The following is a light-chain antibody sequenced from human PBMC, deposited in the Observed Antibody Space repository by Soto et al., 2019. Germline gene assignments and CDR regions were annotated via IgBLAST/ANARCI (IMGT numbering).Light chain of an antibody. J-gene: IGKJ4*01. V-gene: IGKV1-9*01. CDR1: QGIRDF. CDR2: AAS. CDR3: QQFNVYPLT. Sequence: DIQLTQSPSFLSASVGDRVTITCRASQGIRDFLAWYQQKPGKAPKLLIYAASTLQAGVPTRFSGFASGTEFTLTISNLQPADSSTYYCQQFNVYPLTFGGGTKVDIK.